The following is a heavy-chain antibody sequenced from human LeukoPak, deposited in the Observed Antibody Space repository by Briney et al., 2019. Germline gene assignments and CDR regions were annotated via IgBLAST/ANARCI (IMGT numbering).Heavy chain of an antibody. CDR3: AANSGSYVDY. J-gene: IGHJ4*02. V-gene: IGHV4-39*01. D-gene: IGHD1-26*01. Sequence: SETLSLTCTVSGGSVSSRSYSWNWIRQPPGKGLEWIGTFSYSGSTYYHPSLESRVTVSKDTSKNQFSLKLNSVTAADTAVYYCAANSGSYVDYWGQGTLVTVSS. CDR1: GGSVSSRSYS. CDR2: FSYSGST.